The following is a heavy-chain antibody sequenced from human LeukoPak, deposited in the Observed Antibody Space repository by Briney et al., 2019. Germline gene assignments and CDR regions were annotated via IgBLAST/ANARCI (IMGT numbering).Heavy chain of an antibody. D-gene: IGHD5-12*01. CDR3: AKDRVEIATYFFDY. Sequence: QPGRSLRLSCAASGFTFSRFAMHWVRQGPGKGLEWVAVISYDGMDTHYADSVKGRFTISRDNSKNTMYLQMNSLRPEDTAVYYCAKDRVEIATYFFDYWGQGTLVTVSP. CDR1: GFTFSRFA. V-gene: IGHV3-30*01. CDR2: ISYDGMDT. J-gene: IGHJ4*02.